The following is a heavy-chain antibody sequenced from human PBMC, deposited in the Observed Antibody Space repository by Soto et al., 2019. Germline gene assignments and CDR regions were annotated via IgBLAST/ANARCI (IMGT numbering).Heavy chain of an antibody. D-gene: IGHD7-27*01. V-gene: IGHV3-30*18. J-gene: IGHJ6*02. Sequence: QVQLVESGGGVVQPGRSLRLSCAASGYIFSNYGMHWVRQAPGKGLEGVAVTSYDGSKKYYADSVKGRFTISKDNSKNTLYLQMKSLRIEDTAVYYCAKWGLSGHGMDVWGQGTTVTVSS. CDR1: GYIFSNYG. CDR2: TSYDGSKK. CDR3: AKWGLSGHGMDV.